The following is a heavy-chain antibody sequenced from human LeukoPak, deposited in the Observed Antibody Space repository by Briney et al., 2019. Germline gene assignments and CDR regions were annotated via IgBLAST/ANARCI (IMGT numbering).Heavy chain of an antibody. V-gene: IGHV1-69*05. D-gene: IGHD3-10*01. CDR3: ARVGGSGSQXDP. CDR1: GGTFSSYA. CDR2: IIPIFGTA. Sequence: SVKVSCKASGGTFSSYAISWVRQAPGQGLEWMGRIIPIFGTANYAQKFQGRVTITTDESTSTAYMGLSSLRSEDTAVYYCARVGGSGSQXDPXGQGXLVTVS. J-gene: IGHJ5*02.